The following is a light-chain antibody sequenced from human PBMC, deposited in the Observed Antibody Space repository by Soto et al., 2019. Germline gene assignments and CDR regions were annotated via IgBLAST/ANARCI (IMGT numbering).Light chain of an antibody. CDR3: EQYDKWPPIT. CDR1: QSVGSN. J-gene: IGKJ5*01. Sequence: EILLTQSPGTLSLSPGERAALSCRASQSVGSNLAWYQQKPGQAPSLLIFGASTRAAGVPARFSGSGSGTEFTLTISSVQSEDFAVYYCEQYDKWPPITFGQGTRLEIK. CDR2: GAS. V-gene: IGKV3-15*01.